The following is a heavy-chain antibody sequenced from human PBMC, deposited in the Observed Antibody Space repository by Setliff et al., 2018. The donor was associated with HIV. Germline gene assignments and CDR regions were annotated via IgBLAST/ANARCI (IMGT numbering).Heavy chain of an antibody. D-gene: IGHD6-13*01. CDR1: GGSISSSSYY. J-gene: IGHJ4*02. Sequence: PSETLSLTCTVSGGSISSSSYYWGWIRQPPGKGLEWIGNIYYSGSTYYNPSLKSRVTISVDTSKNQFSLKLNSVTAADTAVYYCARGGSRGSWYWDYWGQGTLVTVSS. V-gene: IGHV4-39*07. CDR2: IYYSGST. CDR3: ARGGSRGSWYWDY.